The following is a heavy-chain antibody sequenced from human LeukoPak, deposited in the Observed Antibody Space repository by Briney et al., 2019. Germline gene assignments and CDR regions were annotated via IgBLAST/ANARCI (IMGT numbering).Heavy chain of an antibody. CDR3: ARRVVAGQTYYFDF. CDR1: GFTSSSYA. D-gene: IGHD6-19*01. CDR2: ISGSGGTT. V-gene: IGHV3-23*01. Sequence: GGSLGLSCAASGFTSSSYAMNWVRQAPGNGLEWVSGISGSGGTTYYADSVMGRFTISRDNPKNTLYLQMNGLRAEDTAVYYCARRVVAGQTYYFDFWGQGTLVTVSS. J-gene: IGHJ4*02.